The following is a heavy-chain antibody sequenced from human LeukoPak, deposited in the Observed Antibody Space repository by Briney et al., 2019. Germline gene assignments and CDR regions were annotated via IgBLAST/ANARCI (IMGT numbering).Heavy chain of an antibody. CDR1: GASVRSSTY. J-gene: IGHJ4*02. CDR3: ASSYGDGRYYFDY. CDR2: IYHGGNV. V-gene: IGHV4/OR15-8*02. Sequence: PSETLSLTCAVSGASVRSSTYWSWVRQPPGKGLEWIGEIYHGGNVNFNPSLKSRVIISLDESKDQFYLKLNSVTAADTAIYYCASSYGDGRYYFDYWGQGTLVTVSS. D-gene: IGHD4-17*01.